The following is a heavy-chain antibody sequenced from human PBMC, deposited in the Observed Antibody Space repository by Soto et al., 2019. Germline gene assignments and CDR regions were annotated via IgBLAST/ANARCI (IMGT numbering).Heavy chain of an antibody. CDR3: ARRGRRYGDYRGFDY. D-gene: IGHD4-17*01. J-gene: IGHJ4*02. CDR1: GYTFTSYG. Sequence: QVQLVQSGAEVKKPGASVKVSCKASGYTFTSYGISWVRQAPGQGLEWMGWISAYNGNTNYAQKLQGRVTMTTDTHTRTAYMEQRSLRSDDTAVYYCARRGRRYGDYRGFDYWGQGTLVTVSS. V-gene: IGHV1-18*01. CDR2: ISAYNGNT.